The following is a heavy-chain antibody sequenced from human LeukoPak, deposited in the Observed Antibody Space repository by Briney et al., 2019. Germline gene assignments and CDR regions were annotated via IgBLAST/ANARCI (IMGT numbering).Heavy chain of an antibody. V-gene: IGHV4-61*02. CDR2: IYTSGST. J-gene: IGHJ4*02. CDR3: ARDPGGRYYPAPFDY. Sequence: SQTLSLTCTVSGGSISSGSYDWSWIRQPAGKGLEWIGRIYTSGSTNYNPSLKSQVTISVDTSKNQCTLKLSSVPAADTAVYYCARDPGGRYYPAPFDYWGQGTLVTVSS. D-gene: IGHD1-26*01. CDR1: GGSISSGSYD.